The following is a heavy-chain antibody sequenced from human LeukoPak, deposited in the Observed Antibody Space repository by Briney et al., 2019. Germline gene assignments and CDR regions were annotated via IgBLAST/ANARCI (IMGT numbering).Heavy chain of an antibody. J-gene: IGHJ5*02. CDR3: AKTQGDYYYDSSGYYDWFDP. Sequence: GGSLRLSCAASGFTFSRNGMHWVRQAPGKGLEWVAIISYDGSNKYYGDSVKGRFTISRDNSKNTLYLQMNSLRAEDTAVYYCAKTQGDYYYDSSGYYDWFDPWGQGTLVTVSS. CDR1: GFTFSRNG. V-gene: IGHV3-30*18. D-gene: IGHD3-22*01. CDR2: ISYDGSNK.